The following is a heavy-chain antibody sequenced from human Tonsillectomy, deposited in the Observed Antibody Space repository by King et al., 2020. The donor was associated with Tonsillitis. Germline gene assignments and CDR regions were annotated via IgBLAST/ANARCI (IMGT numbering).Heavy chain of an antibody. CDR1: GFTFSSYA. Sequence: VQLVESGGGVVQPGRSLRLSCAASGFTFSSYAMHWVRQAPGKGLEWVAVISYDGSNKYYADSVKGRFTISRDNSKNTLYLQMNSLRAEDTAVYYCARDRLDIVVVVTHMDVWGQGTTVTVSS. CDR3: ARDRLDIVVVVTHMDV. J-gene: IGHJ6*02. CDR2: ISYDGSNK. V-gene: IGHV3-30*04. D-gene: IGHD2-15*01.